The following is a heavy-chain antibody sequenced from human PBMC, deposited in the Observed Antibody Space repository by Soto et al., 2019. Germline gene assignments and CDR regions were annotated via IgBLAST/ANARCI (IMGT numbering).Heavy chain of an antibody. Sequence: SLKISCKGSGYSFTSYWISWVRQMPGKGLEWMGRIDPSDSYTNYSPSFQGHVTISADKSISTAYLQWSSLKASDTAMYYCARHGGYSYGYSRYYGMNVWGQGTTVTVSS. CDR1: GYSFTSYW. V-gene: IGHV5-10-1*01. CDR2: IDPSDSYT. D-gene: IGHD5-18*01. J-gene: IGHJ6*02. CDR3: ARHGGYSYGYSRYYGMNV.